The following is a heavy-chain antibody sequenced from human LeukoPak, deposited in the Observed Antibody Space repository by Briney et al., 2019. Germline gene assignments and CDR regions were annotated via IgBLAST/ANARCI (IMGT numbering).Heavy chain of an antibody. J-gene: IGHJ6*01. Sequence: GGSLRLSCAASGFSFSGYGMHWVRQAPGKGLEWVAVIWDDGSNKDYADSVKGRFTISRDNSKNTLFLQMNSLRVEDTAVYYCARVGAASGTPYYYGMDVWGQGTTVTVSS. CDR1: GFSFSGYG. CDR3: ARVGAASGTPYYYGMDV. V-gene: IGHV3-33*01. D-gene: IGHD6-13*01. CDR2: IWDDGSNK.